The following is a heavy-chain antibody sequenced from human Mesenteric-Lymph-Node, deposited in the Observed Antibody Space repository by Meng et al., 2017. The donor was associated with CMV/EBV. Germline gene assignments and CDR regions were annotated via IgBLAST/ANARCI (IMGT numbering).Heavy chain of an antibody. Sequence: GGSLRLSCAASGFSFSGYSMNWVRQAPGKGLEWVSYISSCSRIIYYADSVKGRFTISRDNAKNSLYLQMDSLRAEDTAVYYCARAFDYWGQGTLVTVSS. J-gene: IGHJ4*02. CDR3: ARAFDY. CDR2: ISSCSRII. CDR1: GFSFSGYS. V-gene: IGHV3-48*04.